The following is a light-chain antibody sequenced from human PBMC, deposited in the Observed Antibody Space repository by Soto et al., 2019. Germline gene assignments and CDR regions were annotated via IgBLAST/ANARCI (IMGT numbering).Light chain of an antibody. J-gene: IGKJ4*01. CDR3: QQRNSWPLT. CDR2: GTS. V-gene: IGKV3D-20*02. Sequence: EIVLTQSASTLSLSPGERATLSCRASRSLSSINLAWFQQKPGQAPRLLIYGTSSRATGIPDRFSGSGYGTDFNLTISSLETEDFAFYYCQQRNSWPLTFGGGTKVDIK. CDR1: RSLSSIN.